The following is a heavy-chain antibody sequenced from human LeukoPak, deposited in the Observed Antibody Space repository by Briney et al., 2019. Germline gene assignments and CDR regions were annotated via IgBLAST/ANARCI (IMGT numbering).Heavy chain of an antibody. CDR1: GGSISSGDYY. V-gene: IGHV4-30-4*08. D-gene: IGHD3-3*01. J-gene: IGHJ6*03. Sequence: NPSETLSLTCTVSGGSISSGDYYWSWIRQPPGKGLEWIGYIYYSGSTYYNPSLKSRVTISVDTSKNQFSLKLSSVTAADTAVYYCARGSRVGITSFGVVHSGGFYYCYMDVWGKGTTVTVSS. CDR3: ARGSRVGITSFGVVHSGGFYYCYMDV. CDR2: IYYSGST.